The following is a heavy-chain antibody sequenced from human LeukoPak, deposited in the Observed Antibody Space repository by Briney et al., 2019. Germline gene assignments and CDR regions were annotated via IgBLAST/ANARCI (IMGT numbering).Heavy chain of an antibody. V-gene: IGHV4-31*03. D-gene: IGHD3-22*01. CDR2: IYYSGST. CDR1: GGSISSGGYF. CDR3: ARDVAGRYYYEGFDY. J-gene: IGHJ4*02. Sequence: SQTLSLTCTVSGGSISSGGYFWSWIRQHPGKGLEWIGYIYYSGSTYYNPFLKSRVTISVDTSKNQFSLKLSSVTAADTAVYYCARDVAGRYYYEGFDYWGQGTLVTVSS.